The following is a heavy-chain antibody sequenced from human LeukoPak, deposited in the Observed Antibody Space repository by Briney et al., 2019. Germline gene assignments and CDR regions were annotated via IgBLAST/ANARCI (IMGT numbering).Heavy chain of an antibody. CDR2: IYYSGST. J-gene: IGHJ6*03. Sequence: PSETLSLTCTVSGGSISSGGYYWSWIRQHPGKGLEWIGYIYYSGSTYYNPSLKSRVTISVDTSKNQFSLKLSSVTAADTAVYYCARETYGSGSYLGYYYYYYMDVWGKGTTVTVSS. D-gene: IGHD3-10*01. CDR1: GGSISSGGYY. CDR3: ARETYGSGSYLGYYYYYYMDV. V-gene: IGHV4-31*03.